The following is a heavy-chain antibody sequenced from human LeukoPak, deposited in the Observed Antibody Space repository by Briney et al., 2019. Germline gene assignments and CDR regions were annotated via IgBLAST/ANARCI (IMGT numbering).Heavy chain of an antibody. CDR2: IYTSGST. CDR3: ARSPLIPAAGWFDP. D-gene: IGHD2-2*01. Sequence: SQTLSLTCTVSGGSISGGSYYWSWIRQPVGKGLEWIGRIYTSGSTNYNPSLKSRVTISVDTSKNQFSLKLSSVTAADTAVYYCARSPLIPAAGWFDPWGQGTLVTVSS. CDR1: GGSISGGSYY. J-gene: IGHJ5*02. V-gene: IGHV4-61*02.